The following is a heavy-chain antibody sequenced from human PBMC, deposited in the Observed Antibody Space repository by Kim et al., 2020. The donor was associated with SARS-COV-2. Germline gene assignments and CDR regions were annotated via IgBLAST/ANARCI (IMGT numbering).Heavy chain of an antibody. Sequence: NPSLKSRVTISVDTSKNQFSLKLSSVTAADTAVYYCAREVEAYYYYYMDVWGKGTTVTVSS. CDR3: AREVEAYYYYYMDV. D-gene: IGHD1-26*01. V-gene: IGHV4-59*01. J-gene: IGHJ6*03.